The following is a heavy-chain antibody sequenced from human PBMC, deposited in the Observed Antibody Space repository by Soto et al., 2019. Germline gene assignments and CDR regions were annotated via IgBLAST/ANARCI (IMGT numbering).Heavy chain of an antibody. Sequence: ASVKVSCKASGYTFASYYMHWVRQAPGQRFDFFVIINPSGGSTIYSQKFQGRVTMTRDTSTSSVYMELSSLRSEDTAVYYCAVEDSSGYPGRLSAFDIWGQGTMVTVSS. V-gene: IGHV1-46*01. J-gene: IGHJ3*02. CDR2: INPSGGST. CDR3: AVEDSSGYPGRLSAFDI. D-gene: IGHD3-22*01. CDR1: GYTFASYY.